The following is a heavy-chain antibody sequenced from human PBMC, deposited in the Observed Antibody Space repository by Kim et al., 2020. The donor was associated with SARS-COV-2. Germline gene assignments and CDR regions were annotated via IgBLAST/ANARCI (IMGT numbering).Heavy chain of an antibody. Sequence: GGSLRLSCAASGFTFSSYGMHWVRQAPGKGLEWVAVISYDGSNKYYADSVKGRFTISRDNSKNTLYLQMNSLRAEDTAVYYCAKQLNSGVDYWGQGTLVTVSS. CDR1: GFTFSSYG. CDR3: AKQLNSGVDY. CDR2: ISYDGSNK. J-gene: IGHJ4*02. D-gene: IGHD3-10*01. V-gene: IGHV3-30*18.